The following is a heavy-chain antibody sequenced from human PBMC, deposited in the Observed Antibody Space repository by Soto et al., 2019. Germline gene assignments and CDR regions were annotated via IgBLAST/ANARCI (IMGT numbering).Heavy chain of an antibody. D-gene: IGHD3-10*01. J-gene: IGHJ3*02. Sequence: QVQLVESGGGVVQPGRSLRLSCAASGFTFSSYGMHWVRQAPGKGLEWVAVIWYDGSNKYYADSVKGRFTISRENSKNTLYLQMNSLRAEDTAVYYCASPLDGSGSYSAFDIWGQGTMVTVSS. V-gene: IGHV3-33*01. CDR3: ASPLDGSGSYSAFDI. CDR2: IWYDGSNK. CDR1: GFTFSSYG.